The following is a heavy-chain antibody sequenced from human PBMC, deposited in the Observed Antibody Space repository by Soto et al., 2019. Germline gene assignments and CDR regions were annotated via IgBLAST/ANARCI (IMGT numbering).Heavy chain of an antibody. D-gene: IGHD2-2*01. J-gene: IGHJ4*02. Sequence: PVASLRLSSTASGFTFSNYALHWLRQAPGKGLEWVALISHDGSNYYYADSVKGRFTISRDNSKNMVYLQINSLRVDDTAVYYCARERSMVVVVPGYWGQGT. V-gene: IGHV3-30-3*01. CDR3: ARERSMVVVVPGY. CDR2: ISHDGSNY. CDR1: GFTFSNYA.